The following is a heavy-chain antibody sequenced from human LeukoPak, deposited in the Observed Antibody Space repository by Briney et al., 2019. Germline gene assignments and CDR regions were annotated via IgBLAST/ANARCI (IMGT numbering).Heavy chain of an antibody. D-gene: IGHD6-19*01. J-gene: IGHJ4*02. V-gene: IGHV1-46*01. CDR3: ATAWSSGWTDY. CDR2: INPSGGST. CDR1: GYTFTSYY. Sequence: ASVKVSCKASGYTFTSYYMHWVRQAPGQGLEWMGIINPSGGSTSYAQKFQGRVTMTEDTSTDTAYMELSSLRSEDTAVYYCATAWSSGWTDYWGQGTLVTVSS.